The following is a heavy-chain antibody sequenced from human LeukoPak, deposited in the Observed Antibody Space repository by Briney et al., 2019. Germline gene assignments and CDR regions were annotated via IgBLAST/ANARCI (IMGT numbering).Heavy chain of an antibody. V-gene: IGHV3-23*01. D-gene: IGHD3-22*01. J-gene: IGHJ4*02. Sequence: PGGSLRLSCAASGFTFSSYAMSWVRQAPGKGLEWVSAISGSGGSTYYADSVKGRFTISRDNSKNTLYLQMNSLRAEDTAVYYCAKVAYYYDSSGYSYYFDYWGLGTLVTVSS. CDR3: AKVAYYYDSSGYSYYFDY. CDR2: ISGSGGST. CDR1: GFTFSSYA.